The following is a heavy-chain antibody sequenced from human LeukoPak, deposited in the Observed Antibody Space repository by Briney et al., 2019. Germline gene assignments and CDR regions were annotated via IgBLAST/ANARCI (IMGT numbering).Heavy chain of an antibody. CDR3: ARQSRYCSSTSCPRGAFDI. J-gene: IGHJ3*02. D-gene: IGHD2-2*01. CDR1: GVPISSNY. CDR2: IYSGGST. V-gene: IGHV3-66*02. Sequence: GGALRLSCAASGVPISSNYMRWGRRAPGKGGGGGSVIYSGGSTYYADSVKGRFTISRDNSKNTLYLQMNSLRAEDTAVYYCARQSRYCSSTSCPRGAFDIWGQGTMVTVSS.